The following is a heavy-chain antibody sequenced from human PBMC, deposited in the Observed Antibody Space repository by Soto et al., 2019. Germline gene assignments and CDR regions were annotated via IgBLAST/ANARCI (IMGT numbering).Heavy chain of an antibody. V-gene: IGHV3-21*01. CDR1: RFSFTSYA. J-gene: IGHJ5*02. CDR3: AKEANHCSSTSCYYWFDP. CDR2: ISSSSSYI. Sequence: PWGSLRLCCAASRFSFTSYAMNWFRQAPGKGLEWVSSISSSSSYIYYADSVKGRFTISRDNAKNSLYLQMNSLRAEDTAVYYCAKEANHCSSTSCYYWFDPWGQGTLVTVSS. D-gene: IGHD2-2*01.